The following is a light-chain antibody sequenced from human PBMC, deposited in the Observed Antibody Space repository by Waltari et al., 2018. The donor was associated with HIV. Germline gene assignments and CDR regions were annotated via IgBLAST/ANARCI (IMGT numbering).Light chain of an antibody. J-gene: IGKJ2*01. CDR2: SAS. CDR3: QQYNNWPPYT. Sequence: EIVMTQSPATLSVSPGERAILSCRASQSVSSNLAWYQQKPGQAPRLRIYSASTRATGVPARFSGSGSGTDFTLTISSLQSEDFAVYHCQQYNNWPPYTFGQGTRLEIK. V-gene: IGKV3-15*01. CDR1: QSVSSN.